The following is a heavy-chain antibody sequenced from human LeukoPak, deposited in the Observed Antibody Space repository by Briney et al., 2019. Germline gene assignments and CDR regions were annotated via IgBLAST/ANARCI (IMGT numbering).Heavy chain of an antibody. CDR1: GYKFSSYG. Sequence: ASVKVSCKASGYKFSSYGISWMRLAHGQGLEWMGWIGAYNGNTQYAQSFQGRVTMTIDTSTNTAYMELRSLRYDETGIYYCARDQIFSVWFDPWGQGTLVTVSS. V-gene: IGHV1-18*01. CDR2: IGAYNGNT. D-gene: IGHD3-3*01. J-gene: IGHJ5*02. CDR3: ARDQIFSVWFDP.